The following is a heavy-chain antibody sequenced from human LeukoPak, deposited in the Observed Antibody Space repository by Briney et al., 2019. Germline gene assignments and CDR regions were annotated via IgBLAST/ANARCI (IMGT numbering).Heavy chain of an antibody. CDR1: GYTLTELS. J-gene: IGHJ6*03. V-gene: IGHV1-24*01. CDR2: FDPKDGET. Sequence: ASVKVSCKVSGYTLTELSMHWVRQAPGKGLEWMGGFDPKDGETIYAQKFQGRVTMTEDTSTDTAYMELSSLRSEDTAVYYCATVAFRYYDILPGYYRNMDVWGKGTTVTVSS. D-gene: IGHD3-9*01. CDR3: ATVAFRYYDILPGYYRNMDV.